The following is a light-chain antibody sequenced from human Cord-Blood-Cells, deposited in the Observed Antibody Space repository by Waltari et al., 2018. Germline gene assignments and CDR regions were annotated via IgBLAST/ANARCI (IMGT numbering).Light chain of an antibody. CDR2: DVS. Sequence: QSALTQPRSVSGSPGQSVTISSTGTSSDVGGYNYVSWSQQHPGKAPKLMIYDVSKRPSGVPDRFSGSKSGNPASLTISGLQAEDEADYYCCSYAGSYTLVFGGGTKLTVL. CDR3: CSYAGSYTLV. J-gene: IGLJ2*01. V-gene: IGLV2-11*01. CDR1: SSDVGGYNY.